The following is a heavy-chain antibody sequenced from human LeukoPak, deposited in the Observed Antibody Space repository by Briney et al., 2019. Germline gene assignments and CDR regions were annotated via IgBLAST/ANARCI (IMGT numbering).Heavy chain of an antibody. CDR2: IYYSGTT. CDR3: ARGRKYISGYRVTELGSGYSDY. Sequence: SETLSLTCTVSGGSISNYYWNWIRQPPGKGLEWIGYIYYSGTTNYNPSLKSRVSMSVDTSKNQFSLKLSSVTAADTAVYYCARGRKYISGYRVTELGSGYSDYWGQGTLVTVSS. D-gene: IGHD5-18*01. V-gene: IGHV4-59*01. J-gene: IGHJ4*02. CDR1: GGSISNYY.